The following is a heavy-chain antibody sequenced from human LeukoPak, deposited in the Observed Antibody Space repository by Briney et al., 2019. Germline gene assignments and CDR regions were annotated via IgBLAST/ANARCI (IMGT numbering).Heavy chain of an antibody. V-gene: IGHV1-18*04. Sequence: ASVKVSCKASGYTFTSYYMHWVRQAPGQGLEWMGWISVNNGNTNYVQKLQGRVTMTTDTSTNTAYMELRSLRSDDTAVYYCVRDRGYCSDGSCYSLDYWGQGTLVTVSS. CDR1: GYTFTSYY. CDR2: ISVNNGNT. J-gene: IGHJ4*02. CDR3: VRDRGYCSDGSCYSLDY. D-gene: IGHD2-15*01.